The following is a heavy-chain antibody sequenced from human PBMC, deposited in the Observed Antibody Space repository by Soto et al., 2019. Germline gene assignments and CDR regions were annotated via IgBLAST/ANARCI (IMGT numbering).Heavy chain of an antibody. CDR2: INAGNGNT. V-gene: IGHV1-3*01. CDR3: ARWAAAGKKYPPPHPSYFDY. CDR1: GYTFTSYA. D-gene: IGHD6-13*01. Sequence: ASVKVSCKASGYTFTSYAMHWVRQAPGQRLEWMGWINAGNGNTKYSQKFQGRVTITRDTSASTAYMELSSLRSEDTAVYYCARWAAAGKKYPPPHPSYFDYWDQGTLVTVSS. J-gene: IGHJ4*02.